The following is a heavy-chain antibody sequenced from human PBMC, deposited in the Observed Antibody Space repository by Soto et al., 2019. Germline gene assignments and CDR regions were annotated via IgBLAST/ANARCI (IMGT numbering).Heavy chain of an antibody. CDR2: IGTSETNT. CDR3: AREELNCGGDCFAF. V-gene: IGHV3-48*03. CDR1: GFNFSSYE. D-gene: IGHD2-21*01. Sequence: PGGSLRLSCAASGFNFSSYEFNWVRQAPGKGPEWISYIGTSETNTYYAGSVKGRFTVSRDNAKNSVYLQMNSLRAEDTAIYYCAREELNCGGDCFAFWGQGALVTVSS. J-gene: IGHJ4*02.